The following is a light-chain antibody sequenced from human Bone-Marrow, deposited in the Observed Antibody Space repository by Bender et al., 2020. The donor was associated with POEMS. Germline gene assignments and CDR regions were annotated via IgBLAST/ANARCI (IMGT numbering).Light chain of an antibody. J-gene: IGLJ3*02. CDR2: NNS. Sequence: QSVLTQPPSASGTPGQRVTISCSGSSSKFGSYPVNWYQQLPGAAPKLVIFNNSQRPSGVPDRFSGSNSGTSASLAISGLLSYDEGDFHCATLDDSLNGWVFGGGTKLTVL. CDR3: ATLDDSLNGWV. V-gene: IGLV1-44*01. CDR1: SSKFGSYP.